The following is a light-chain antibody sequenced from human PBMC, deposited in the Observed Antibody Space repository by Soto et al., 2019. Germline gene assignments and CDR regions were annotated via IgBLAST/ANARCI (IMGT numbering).Light chain of an antibody. CDR3: QSYDSSLSGVV. CDR1: SSNIGAGSD. V-gene: IGLV1-40*01. Sequence: QAVVTQPPSVSGAPGQRVTISCTGSSSNIGAGSDVHWYQQLPRTAPKVLIYGNNNRTSGVPDRFSGSKSGTSASLASPGLQPEDEADYYCQSYDSSLSGVVFGGGTKLTVL. CDR2: GNN. J-gene: IGLJ2*01.